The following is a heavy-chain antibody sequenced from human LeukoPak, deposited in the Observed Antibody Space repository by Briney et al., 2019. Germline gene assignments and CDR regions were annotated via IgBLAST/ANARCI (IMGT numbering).Heavy chain of an antibody. J-gene: IGHJ4*02. Sequence: SETLSLTCTVAGGSISSYYWSWIRQPAGKGLEWIGRIYTSGSTNYNPSLKSRVTISVDTSKNQFSLKLSSVTAADTAVYYCARHWRQWLVPGFGFDYWGQGTLVTVSS. V-gene: IGHV4-4*07. CDR2: IYTSGST. CDR1: GGSISSYY. D-gene: IGHD6-19*01. CDR3: ARHWRQWLVPGFGFDY.